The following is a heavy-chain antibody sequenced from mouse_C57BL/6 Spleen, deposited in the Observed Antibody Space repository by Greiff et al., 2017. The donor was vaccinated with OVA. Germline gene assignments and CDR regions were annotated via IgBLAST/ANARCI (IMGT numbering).Heavy chain of an antibody. CDR2: INYDGSST. CDR1: GFPFSDYY. Sequence: EVQRVESEGGLVQPGSSMKLSCTASGFPFSDYYMAWVRQVPEKGLEWVANINYDGSSTYYLDSLKSRFIISRDNAKNILYLQMSSLKSEDTATYYCARDSSGYDYWGQGTTLTVSS. V-gene: IGHV5-16*01. CDR3: ARDSSGYDY. D-gene: IGHD3-2*02. J-gene: IGHJ2*01.